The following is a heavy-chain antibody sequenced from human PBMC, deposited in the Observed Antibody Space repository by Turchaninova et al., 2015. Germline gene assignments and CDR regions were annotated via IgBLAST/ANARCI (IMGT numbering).Heavy chain of an antibody. V-gene: IGHV3-15*01. CDR1: GFTFSNAW. CDR2: IKSKTDGGTT. J-gene: IGHJ4*02. Sequence: LVESGRGLVKPGGSLRLSCAASGFTFSNAWMSWVRQAPGKGLEWVGRIKSKTDGGTTDYAAPVKGRCTISRDYSKNTLYLQMNSLKTEDTAVYYCTTPITIFGLSKRDYWGQGTLVTVSS. CDR3: TTPITIFGLSKRDY. D-gene: IGHD3-3*01.